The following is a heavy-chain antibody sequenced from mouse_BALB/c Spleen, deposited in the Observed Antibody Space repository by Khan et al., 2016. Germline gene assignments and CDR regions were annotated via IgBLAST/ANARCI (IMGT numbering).Heavy chain of an antibody. D-gene: IGHD2-12*01. Sequence: EVQLQESGPDLVKPSQSLSLTCTVTGYSIISGYSWHWIRQFPGNKLEWMAYIHYSGSTNYNPSIKSRTSITRDTSKNRFILKLNYLTTEDTATYYCAGVTTGAYFDYWGQGTTLTVSS. CDR2: IHYSGST. CDR3: AGVTTGAYFDY. V-gene: IGHV3-1*02. J-gene: IGHJ2*01. CDR1: GYSIISGYS.